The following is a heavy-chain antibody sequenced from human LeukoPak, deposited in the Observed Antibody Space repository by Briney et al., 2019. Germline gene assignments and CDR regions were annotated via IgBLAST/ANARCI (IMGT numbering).Heavy chain of an antibody. CDR3: ARDYYDSSGYSDAFDI. D-gene: IGHD3-22*01. J-gene: IGHJ3*02. V-gene: IGHV1-69*04. Sequence: GASVKVSCKASGYTFTNYYMHWVRQAPGQGLEWMGRIIPILGIANYAQKFQGRVTITADKSTSTAYMELSSLRSEDTAVYYCARDYYDSSGYSDAFDIWGQGTMVTVSS. CDR2: IIPILGIA. CDR1: GYTFTNYY.